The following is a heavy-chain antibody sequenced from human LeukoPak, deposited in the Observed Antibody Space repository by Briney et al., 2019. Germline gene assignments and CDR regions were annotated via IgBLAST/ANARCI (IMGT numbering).Heavy chain of an antibody. CDR3: ARRGGSYFGAGFDAFDI. V-gene: IGHV4-4*09. D-gene: IGHD1-26*01. CDR1: GGSISSYY. J-gene: IGHJ3*02. CDR2: IYTSGST. Sequence: SETLSLTCTVSGGSISSYYRSWVRQPPGQGLEWIGYIYTSGSTNYNPSLKSRVTISVDTSKNQFSLKLSSVTAADTAVYDCARRGGSYFGAGFDAFDIWGQGTMVTVSS.